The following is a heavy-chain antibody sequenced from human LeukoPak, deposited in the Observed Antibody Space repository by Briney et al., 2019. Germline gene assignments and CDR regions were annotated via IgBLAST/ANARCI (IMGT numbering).Heavy chain of an antibody. CDR1: GFTFSSYS. V-gene: IGHV3-21*01. CDR2: ISSSSSYI. D-gene: IGHD5-12*01. J-gene: IGHJ5*02. CDR3: ARDLPRSCYDYHWFDP. Sequence: PGGSLRLSCAASGFTFSSYSMNWVRQAPGKGLEWVSSISSSSSYIYYADSVKGRFTISRDNAKNSLYLQMNSLRAEDTAVYYCARDLPRSCYDYHWFDPWGQGTLVTVSS.